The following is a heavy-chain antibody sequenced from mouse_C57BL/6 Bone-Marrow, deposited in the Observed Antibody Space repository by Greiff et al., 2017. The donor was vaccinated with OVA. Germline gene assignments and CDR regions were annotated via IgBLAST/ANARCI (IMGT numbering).Heavy chain of an antibody. CDR1: GYTFTSYR. CDR2: IHPNSGST. V-gene: IGHV1-64*01. Sequence: QVQLQQPGAELVKPGASVKLSCKTSGYTFTSYRMHWVKQRPGQGLEWIGMIHPNSGSTNYNEKFKSKATLTVDKSSSTAYMQLSSLTSEYSSVYYYARGGFYYSNYVGWYFDVWGTGNTVTDSS. D-gene: IGHD2-5*01. CDR3: ARGGFYYSNYVGWYFDV. J-gene: IGHJ1*03.